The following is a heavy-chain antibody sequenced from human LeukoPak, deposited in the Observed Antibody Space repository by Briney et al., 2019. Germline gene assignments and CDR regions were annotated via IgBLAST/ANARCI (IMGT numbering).Heavy chain of an antibody. CDR2: ISSSSSYI. J-gene: IGHJ4*02. D-gene: IGHD3-22*01. Sequence: GGSLRLSCAASGFTFPSYAINWVRQAPGKGLEWVSSISSSSSYIYYADSVKGRFTISRDNAKNSLYLQMNSRRAEDTAVYYWARKPYYYDSSGYYSRGKLDYWGQGTLVTVSS. CDR1: GFTFPSYA. CDR3: ARKPYYYDSSGYYSRGKLDY. V-gene: IGHV3-21*01.